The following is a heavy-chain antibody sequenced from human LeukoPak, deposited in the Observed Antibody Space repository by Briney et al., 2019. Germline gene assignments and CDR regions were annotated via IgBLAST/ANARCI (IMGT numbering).Heavy chain of an antibody. CDR2: IRSSGDST. CDR3: AKGIAVAGRGFDH. V-gene: IGHV3-23*01. CDR1: GFTFSSYG. Sequence: PGGSLRLSCAASGFTFSSYGMSWVRQAPGKGLEWVSGIRSSGDSTYYADSVKGRFTISRDNSKITLFLQMKSLRAEDTAVYYCAKGIAVAGRGFDHWGQGTLVTVTS. D-gene: IGHD6-13*01. J-gene: IGHJ4*02.